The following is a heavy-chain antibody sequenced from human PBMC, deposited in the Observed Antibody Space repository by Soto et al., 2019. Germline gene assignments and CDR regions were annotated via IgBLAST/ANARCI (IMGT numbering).Heavy chain of an antibody. CDR1: NYMFGSYG. CDR3: ARDGGYGAGSYLDY. D-gene: IGHD3-10*01. Sequence: QVQLVQSGAEVKRPGASVKVSCKASNYMFGSYGITWVRQAPGQGPEWMGWISAFNGNTKYPQNLQGRVTMTTDTSTATAYMELRSLRSEDSAMYFCARDGGYGAGSYLDYWGQGTLVTVSS. V-gene: IGHV1-18*04. CDR2: ISAFNGNT. J-gene: IGHJ4*02.